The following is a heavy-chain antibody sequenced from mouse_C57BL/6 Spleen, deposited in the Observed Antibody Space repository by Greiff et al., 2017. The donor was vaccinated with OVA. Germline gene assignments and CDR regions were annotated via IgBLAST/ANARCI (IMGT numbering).Heavy chain of an antibody. V-gene: IGHV6-3*01. Sequence: EVQGVESGGGLVQPGGSMKLSCVASGFTFSNYWMNWVRQSPEKGLEWVAQIRLKSDNYATHYAESVKGRFTISRDDSKSSVYLQMNNLRAEDTGIYYCTVYSPYAMDYWGQGTSVTVSS. D-gene: IGHD2-12*01. CDR1: GFTFSNYW. J-gene: IGHJ4*01. CDR3: TVYSPYAMDY. CDR2: IRLKSDNYAT.